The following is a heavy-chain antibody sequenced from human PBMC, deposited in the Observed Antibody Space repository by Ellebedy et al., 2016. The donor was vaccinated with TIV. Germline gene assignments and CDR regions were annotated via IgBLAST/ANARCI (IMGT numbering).Heavy chain of an antibody. CDR1: GFTFSSYA. V-gene: IGHV3-30*04. J-gene: IGHJ4*02. CDR3: AKAIARAVAGPIDY. CDR2: ISYDGSNK. Sequence: GESLKISXAASGFTFSSYAMHWVRQAPGKGLEWVAVISYDGSNKYYADSVKGRFTISRDNSKNTLYLQMNSLRAEDTAVYYCAKAIARAVAGPIDYWGQGTLVTVSS. D-gene: IGHD6-19*01.